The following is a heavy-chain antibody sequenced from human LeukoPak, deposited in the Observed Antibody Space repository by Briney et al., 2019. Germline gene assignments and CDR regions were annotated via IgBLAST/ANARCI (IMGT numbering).Heavy chain of an antibody. CDR1: GFTFSNYV. V-gene: IGHV3-30*18. Sequence: VGSLRLSCAASGFTFSNYVMHWVRQAPGKGLEWVAVISYDGSLKYYADSVKGRFTISRDNSSDTVYLQMNSLPAEDTAVYYCAKPVYSRGWYASTFDCWGQGTLVTVSS. CDR3: AKPVYSRGWYASTFDC. CDR2: ISYDGSLK. D-gene: IGHD6-19*01. J-gene: IGHJ4*02.